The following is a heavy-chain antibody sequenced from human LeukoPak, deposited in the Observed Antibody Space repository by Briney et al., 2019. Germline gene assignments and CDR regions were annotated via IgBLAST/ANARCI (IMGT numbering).Heavy chain of an antibody. CDR1: GFTFSDYY. J-gene: IGHJ3*02. V-gene: IGHV3-11*04. D-gene: IGHD2-15*01. CDR3: ARVMGGPPRLVAFDI. Sequence: GGSLRLSCAASGFTFSDYYMSWIRPAPGKGLEWVSYISSSGSTIYYADSVKGRFTISRDNAKNSLYLQMNSLRAEDTAVYYCARVMGGPPRLVAFDIWGQGTMVTVSS. CDR2: ISSSGSTI.